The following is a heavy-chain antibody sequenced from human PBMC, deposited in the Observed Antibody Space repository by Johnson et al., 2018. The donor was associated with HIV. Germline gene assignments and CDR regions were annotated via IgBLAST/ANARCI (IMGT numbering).Heavy chain of an antibody. CDR1: GFTFSDYY. CDR3: ARDRDLGRAFDI. V-gene: IGHV3-11*01. J-gene: IGHJ3*02. CDR2: ISSSGRTI. D-gene: IGHD1-26*01. Sequence: VHLVESGGGLVNPGGSLRLSCVASGFTFSDYYMSWVRQAPGKGLEWLAYISSSGRTIYYADSVKGRFTISRDNARNSLYMQMNSMRAEDTALYYCARDRDLGRAFDIWGQGTMVTVSS.